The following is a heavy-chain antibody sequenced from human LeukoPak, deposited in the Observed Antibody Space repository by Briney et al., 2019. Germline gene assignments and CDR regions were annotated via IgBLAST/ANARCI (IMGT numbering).Heavy chain of an antibody. D-gene: IGHD6-19*01. J-gene: IGHJ4*02. CDR3: AKVPRNSGLGY. V-gene: IGHV3-7*01. CDR1: GLTFSSCW. Sequence: TGGSLSLSCAVSGLTFSSCWMSWVRQAPGKGLEWVANINKDGSEKYYVDSMGGRFIISRDNAKNSLYLQMNSLRAEDTAVYYCAKVPRNSGLGYWGQGAGDTVSS. CDR2: INKDGSEK.